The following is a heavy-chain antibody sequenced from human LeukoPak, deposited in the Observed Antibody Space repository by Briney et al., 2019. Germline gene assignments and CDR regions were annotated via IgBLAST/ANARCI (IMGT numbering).Heavy chain of an antibody. Sequence: ASVKVSCKASGYTFTGYYMHWVRQAPGQGLEWMGWINLNSGGTNYAQKFQGRVTMTRDTSTSTVYMELSSLRSEDTAVYYCARGRRHIGDSSGPLRYWGQGTLVTVSS. CDR3: ARGRRHIGDSSGPLRY. CDR2: INLNSGGT. J-gene: IGHJ4*02. V-gene: IGHV1-2*02. CDR1: GYTFTGYY. D-gene: IGHD3-22*01.